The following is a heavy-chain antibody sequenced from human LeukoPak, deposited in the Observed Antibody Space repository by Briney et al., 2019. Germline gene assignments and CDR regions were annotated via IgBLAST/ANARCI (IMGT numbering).Heavy chain of an antibody. V-gene: IGHV4-34*01. CDR2: INHSGSI. Sequence: PSETLSLTCAVYGGSFSGYYWSWIRQPPGKGLEWIGEINHSGSINYNPSLKSRVTISVDTSKNQFSLKLSSVTAADTAVYYCARRELGIYYFDYWGQGTLVTVSS. CDR3: ARRELGIYYFDY. D-gene: IGHD7-27*01. J-gene: IGHJ4*02. CDR1: GGSFSGYY.